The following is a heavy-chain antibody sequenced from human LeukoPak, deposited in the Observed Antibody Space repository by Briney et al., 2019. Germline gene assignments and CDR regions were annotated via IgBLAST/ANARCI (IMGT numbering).Heavy chain of an antibody. CDR2: ISSSSSYI. Sequence: SGGSLRLSCAASGFTFSSYAMSWVRQAPGKGLEWVSSISSSSSYIYYADSVKGRFTISRDNAKNSLYLQMNSLRAEDTAVYYCARAVGGKGYFDYWGQGTLVTVSS. CDR1: GFTFSSYA. D-gene: IGHD4-23*01. J-gene: IGHJ4*02. V-gene: IGHV3-21*01. CDR3: ARAVGGKGYFDY.